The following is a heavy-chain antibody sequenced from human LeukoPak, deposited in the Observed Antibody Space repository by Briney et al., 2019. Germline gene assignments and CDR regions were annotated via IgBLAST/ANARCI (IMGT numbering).Heavy chain of an antibody. CDR2: VTSSGSIT. CDR3: AKTMGAIDHDY. D-gene: IGHD1-26*01. V-gene: IGHV3-23*01. J-gene: IGHJ4*02. CDR1: GFTFSGFS. Sequence: GGSLRLSCAASGFTFSGFSMTRVRQAPGKGLEWVSTVTSSGSITYYADSVKGRFTNSRDNSKNTLYLQMNSLGAEDTAVYYCAKTMGAIDHDYWGQGTLVTVSS.